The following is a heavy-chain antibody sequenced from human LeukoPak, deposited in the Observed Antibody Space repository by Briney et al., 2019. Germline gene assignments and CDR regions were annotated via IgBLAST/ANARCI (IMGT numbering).Heavy chain of an antibody. CDR1: GYTFTSYY. V-gene: IGHV1-2*02. D-gene: IGHD1-26*01. CDR2: INPDSGGT. J-gene: IGHJ4*02. Sequence: ASVKVSCKASGYTFTSYYMHWVRQAPGRGLEWMGWINPDSGGTNYAQKFQGRVTMTRDTSISTAYMELSRLRSDDTAVYYCARGGGSGSYRLFDYWGQGTLVTVSS. CDR3: ARGGGSGSYRLFDY.